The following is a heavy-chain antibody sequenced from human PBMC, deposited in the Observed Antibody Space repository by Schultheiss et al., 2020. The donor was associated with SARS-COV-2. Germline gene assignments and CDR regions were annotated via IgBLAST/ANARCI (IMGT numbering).Heavy chain of an antibody. V-gene: IGHV4-4*07. D-gene: IGHD6-6*01. CDR1: GGSISSYY. CDR2: IYTSGST. Sequence: SETLSLTCTVSGGSISSYYWSWIRQPAGKGLEWIGRIYTSGSTNYNPSLKSRVTMSVDTSKNQFSLKLSSVTAADTAVYYCARLQSSSSPLYNWFDPWGQGTLVTVSS. CDR3: ARLQSSSSPLYNWFDP. J-gene: IGHJ5*02.